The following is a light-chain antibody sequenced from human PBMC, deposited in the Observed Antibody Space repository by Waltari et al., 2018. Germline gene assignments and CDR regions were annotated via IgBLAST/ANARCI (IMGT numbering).Light chain of an antibody. CDR2: AAS. CDR3: QQTYTTPTWT. J-gene: IGKJ1*01. V-gene: IGKV1-39*01. Sequence: DIQMTQSPLSLSASVGDRVTITCRARQTISKYLNGYQQKPGKAPKLLIHAASRLQSGVPSRFSGSGSETEFTLTINSLQLEDFAIYYCQQTYTTPTWTFGQGTRVEIK. CDR1: QTISKY.